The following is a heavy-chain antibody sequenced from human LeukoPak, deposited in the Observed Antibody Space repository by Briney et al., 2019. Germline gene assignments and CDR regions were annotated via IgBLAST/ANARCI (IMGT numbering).Heavy chain of an antibody. J-gene: IGHJ6*02. CDR1: GFTFSSYS. D-gene: IGHD3-10*01. Sequence: KPGGSLRLSCAASGFTFSSYSMNWVRQAPGKGLEWVSSISSGSSYIYYADSVKGRFTISRDNAKNSLYLQMNSLRAEDTAVYYCASLFPLWFGAPNATPNYYYGMDVWGQGTTVTVSS. CDR3: ASLFPLWFGAPNATPNYYYGMDV. V-gene: IGHV3-21*01. CDR2: ISSGSSYI.